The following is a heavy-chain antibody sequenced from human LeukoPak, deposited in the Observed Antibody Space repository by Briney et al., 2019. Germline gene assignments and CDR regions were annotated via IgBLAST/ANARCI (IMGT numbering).Heavy chain of an antibody. Sequence: GESLKISCKGSGYSFTSYWIGWVRQTPGKGLEWMGIIYPGDSDTRYSPSFQGQVTISADKSISTAYLQWSSLKASDTAMYYCARPMTTVTTGDAFDIWGQGTMVTVSS. D-gene: IGHD4-17*01. CDR3: ARPMTTVTTGDAFDI. CDR1: GYSFTSYW. CDR2: IYPGDSDT. V-gene: IGHV5-51*01. J-gene: IGHJ3*02.